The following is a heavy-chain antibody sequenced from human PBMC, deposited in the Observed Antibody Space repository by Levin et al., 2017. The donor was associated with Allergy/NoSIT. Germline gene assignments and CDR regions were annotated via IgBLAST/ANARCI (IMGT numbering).Heavy chain of an antibody. J-gene: IGHJ4*02. CDR1: GFTFSSYG. Sequence: GGSLRLSCAASGFTFSSYGMHWVRQAPGKGLEWVAVISYDGSNKYYADSVKGRFTISRDNSKNTLYLQMNSLRAEDTAVYYCAKVGDDYGGKFDYWGQGTLVTVSS. CDR3: AKVGDDYGGKFDY. V-gene: IGHV3-30*18. D-gene: IGHD4-23*01. CDR2: ISYDGSNK.